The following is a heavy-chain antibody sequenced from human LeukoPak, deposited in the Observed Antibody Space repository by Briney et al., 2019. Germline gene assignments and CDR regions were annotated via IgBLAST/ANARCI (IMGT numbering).Heavy chain of an antibody. J-gene: IGHJ4*02. V-gene: IGHV3-48*04. CDR1: GFTFSDYT. D-gene: IGHD3-22*01. CDR2: ISSDGPTI. Sequence: GGSLRLSCAASGFTFSDYTMNWVRQAPGKGLEWVSYISSDGPTIYYADSVKGRFTISRDNAKNSLYLQMNSLRAEDTAVYYCARDGNDSSGPWDYWGQGTLVTVSS. CDR3: ARDGNDSSGPWDY.